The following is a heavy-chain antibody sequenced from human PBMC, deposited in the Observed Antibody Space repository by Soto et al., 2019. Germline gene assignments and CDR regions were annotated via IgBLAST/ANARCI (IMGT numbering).Heavy chain of an antibody. CDR1: GLTVATNS. V-gene: IGHV3-53*01. D-gene: IGHD6-19*01. CDR2: IYSGGNS. Sequence: LRLSCEASGLTVATNSFIWVRQAPGKGLEWVSVIYSGGNSYYADSARGRSSVSRDSSKNTLYLQISSLRAGDTAMYFCATSLSPVAGRPLHNWGQGTLVTVSS. CDR3: ATSLSPVAGRPLHN. J-gene: IGHJ4*02.